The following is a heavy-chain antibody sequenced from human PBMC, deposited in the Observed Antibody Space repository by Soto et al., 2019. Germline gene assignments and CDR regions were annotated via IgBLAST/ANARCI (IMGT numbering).Heavy chain of an antibody. Sequence: QVQLVQSGAEVKKPGASVKVSCKASGYTFTSYGISWVRQAPGQGLEWMGWISAYNGNTNYAQKLQGRVTMTTDTSTSTAYRELRSLRSADPAVYYCARESSSSCHDYWGQGTLVTVSS. CDR3: ARESSSSCHDY. V-gene: IGHV1-18*01. CDR1: GYTFTSYG. CDR2: ISAYNGNT. D-gene: IGHD6-13*01. J-gene: IGHJ4*02.